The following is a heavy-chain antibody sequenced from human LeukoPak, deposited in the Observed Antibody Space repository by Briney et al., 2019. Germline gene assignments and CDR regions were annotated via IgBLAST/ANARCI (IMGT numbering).Heavy chain of an antibody. J-gene: IGHJ4*02. Sequence: GGSLRLSCAASGFTFSSYAMTWVRQAPGKGLEWVSSIFPSGSSTYYADSVKGRFTISRDNSKNTLYLQMNSLRAEDTAVYYCAKDPYGDYVYWGQGTLVTVSS. D-gene: IGHD4-17*01. V-gene: IGHV3-23*01. CDR1: GFTFSSYA. CDR3: AKDPYGDYVY. CDR2: IFPSGSST.